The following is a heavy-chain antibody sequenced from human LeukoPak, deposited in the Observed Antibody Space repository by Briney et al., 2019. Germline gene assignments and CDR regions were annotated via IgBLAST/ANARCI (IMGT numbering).Heavy chain of an antibody. D-gene: IGHD3-22*01. CDR3: AMGNYYDSSGYYWFDP. CDR1: GYTFTGYY. Sequence: ASVKVSCKASGYTFTGYYMQWVRQAPGQGLEWMGWINPNSGGTNYAQKFQGWVTMTRDTSISTAYMELSRLRSDDTAVYYCAMGNYYDSSGYYWFDPWGQGTLVTVSS. J-gene: IGHJ5*02. CDR2: INPNSGGT. V-gene: IGHV1-2*04.